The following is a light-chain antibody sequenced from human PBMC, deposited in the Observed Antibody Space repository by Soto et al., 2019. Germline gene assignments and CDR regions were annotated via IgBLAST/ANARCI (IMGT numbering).Light chain of an antibody. J-gene: IGKJ1*01. Sequence: DIVVTQSPISLPVTPGEPASISCRSGRNLMHTNGYNYLDWYLQRPGQSPQPLIYLGSNRASWVPDRFSGSGSYTDHILPSSRVEADDVGVYYCMQTLQIPTFGQGTKVAIK. CDR3: MQTLQIPT. V-gene: IGKV2-28*01. CDR1: RNLMHTNGYNY. CDR2: LGS.